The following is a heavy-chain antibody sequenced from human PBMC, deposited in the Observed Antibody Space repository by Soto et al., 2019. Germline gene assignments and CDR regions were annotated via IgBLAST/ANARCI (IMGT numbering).Heavy chain of an antibody. V-gene: IGHV3-15*01. J-gene: IGHJ6*02. Sequence: PGGSLRLSCAASGFTFSNAWMSWVRQAPGKGLEWVGRIKSKTDGGTTDYAAPVKGRFTISRDDSKNTLYLRMNSLKTEDTAVYYCTTEWGYYYYYGMDVWGQGTTVTVSS. CDR3: TTEWGYYYYYGMDV. D-gene: IGHD7-27*01. CDR1: GFTFSNAW. CDR2: IKSKTDGGTT.